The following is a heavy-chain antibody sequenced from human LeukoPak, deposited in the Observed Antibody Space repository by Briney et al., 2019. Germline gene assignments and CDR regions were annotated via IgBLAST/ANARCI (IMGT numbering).Heavy chain of an antibody. CDR1: GFTFSNAW. Sequence: GGSLRLSCAASGFTFSNAWMSWVRQAPGKGLEWVGRIKSKTDGGTTDYAAPVKGRFTISRDDSKNTLYLQMNSLKTEDTAVYYCTTDRGKRGYSYGYGKHWGQGTLVTVSS. CDR3: TTDRGKRGYSYGYGKH. D-gene: IGHD5-18*01. CDR2: IKSKTDGGTT. J-gene: IGHJ1*01. V-gene: IGHV3-15*01.